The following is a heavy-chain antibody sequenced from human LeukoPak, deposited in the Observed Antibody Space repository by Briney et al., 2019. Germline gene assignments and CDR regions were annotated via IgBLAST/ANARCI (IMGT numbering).Heavy chain of an antibody. CDR1: GGFIRSGDYY. V-gene: IGHV4-30-4*08. CDR2: IYYSGHT. CDR3: ARATITIMVGIPADAFDI. D-gene: IGHD2-8*01. Sequence: TLSLTCTVSGGFIRSGDYYWSWIRQPPGKGLEWIGYIYYSGHTSYNPSLKSLVTISVDTSKNQFSLKLSSVTAADTAGDYCARATITIMVGIPADAFDIWGQGTMVTVSS. J-gene: IGHJ3*02.